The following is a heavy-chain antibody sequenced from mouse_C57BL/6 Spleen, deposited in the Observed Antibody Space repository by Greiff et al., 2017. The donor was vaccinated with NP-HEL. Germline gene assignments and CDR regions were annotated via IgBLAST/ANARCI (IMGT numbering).Heavy chain of an antibody. CDR1: GFTFSSYA. Sequence: EVQLVESGGGLVKPGGSLKLSCAASGFTFSSYAMSWVRQTPEKRLEWVATISDGGSYTYYPDNVKGRFTISRDNAKNNLYLQMSQLKSEDTAMYYCARDGDYDDAMDYWGQGTSVTVSS. CDR3: ARDGDYDDAMDY. V-gene: IGHV5-4*01. CDR2: ISDGGSYT. J-gene: IGHJ4*01. D-gene: IGHD2-4*01.